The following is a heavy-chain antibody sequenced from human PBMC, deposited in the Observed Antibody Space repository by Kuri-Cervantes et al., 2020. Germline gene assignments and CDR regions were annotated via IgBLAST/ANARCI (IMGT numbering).Heavy chain of an antibody. CDR3: ARLVSSGYYYFDY. CDR2: ISSMSNYI. V-gene: IGHV3-21*03. Sequence: GGSLRLSCAVSGFSFNTYSINWVRQAPGRGLEWVSSISSMSNYIYYADSVKGRFTISRDNTKNSLYLQMNSLRAEDTAIYYCARLVSSGYYYFDYWGQGTPVTVSS. J-gene: IGHJ4*02. CDR1: GFSFNTYS. D-gene: IGHD3-22*01.